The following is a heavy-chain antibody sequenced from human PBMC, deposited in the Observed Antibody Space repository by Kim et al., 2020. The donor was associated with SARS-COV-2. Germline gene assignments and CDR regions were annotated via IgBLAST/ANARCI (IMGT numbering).Heavy chain of an antibody. Sequence: LKSRVTISVDTSNNQVSLKLSSVTAADTAVYYCARVDGYSSSWYVNWFDPWGQGTLVTVSS. V-gene: IGHV4-34*01. CDR3: ARVDGYSSSWYVNWFDP. J-gene: IGHJ5*02. D-gene: IGHD6-13*01.